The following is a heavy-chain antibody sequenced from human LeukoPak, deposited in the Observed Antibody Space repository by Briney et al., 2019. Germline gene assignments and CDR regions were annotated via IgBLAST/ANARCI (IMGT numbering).Heavy chain of an antibody. D-gene: IGHD3-16*01. CDR3: ARSSWGVLVYYYGMDV. Sequence: ASVTVSSTASGYTFTSYGISWVRQAPGQGLEWMGWISAYNGNTNYAQKLQGRVTMTTDTSTSTAYMELRSLRSDDTAVYYCARSSWGVLVYYYGMDVWGQGTTVTVSS. J-gene: IGHJ6*02. V-gene: IGHV1-18*01. CDR1: GYTFTSYG. CDR2: ISAYNGNT.